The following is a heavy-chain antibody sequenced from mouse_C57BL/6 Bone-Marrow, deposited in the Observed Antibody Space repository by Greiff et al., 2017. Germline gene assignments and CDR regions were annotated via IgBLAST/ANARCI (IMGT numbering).Heavy chain of an antibody. CDR2: ISNGGGST. Sequence: EVMLVESGGGLVQPGGSLKLSCAASGFTFSDYYMYWVRQTPEKRLEWVAYISNGGGSTYYPDTVKGRFTISRDNAKNTLYLQMSRLKSEDTAMYYCARRGWGYAMDYWGQGTSVTVSS. CDR3: ARRGWGYAMDY. J-gene: IGHJ4*01. D-gene: IGHD2-3*01. CDR1: GFTFSDYY. V-gene: IGHV5-12*01.